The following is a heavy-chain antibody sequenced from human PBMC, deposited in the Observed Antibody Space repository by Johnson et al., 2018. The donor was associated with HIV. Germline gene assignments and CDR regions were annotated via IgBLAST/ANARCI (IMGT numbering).Heavy chain of an antibody. D-gene: IGHD3-10*01. CDR3: AKALRITMVQVYHRGGDAFDI. J-gene: IGHJ3*02. CDR2: SNWDGGST. CDR1: GFSFDDYG. Sequence: MLLVESGGGVVRPGGSLRLSCAASGFSFDDYGMSWVRQAPGKGLEWVSGSNWDGGSTDYANSVKGRFTISRDNAKNSLFLQMNSLRAEDTALYYCAKALRITMVQVYHRGGDAFDIWGQGTMVTVSS. V-gene: IGHV3-20*04.